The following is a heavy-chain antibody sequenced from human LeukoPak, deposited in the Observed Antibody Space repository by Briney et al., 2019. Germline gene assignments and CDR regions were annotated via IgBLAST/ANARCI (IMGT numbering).Heavy chain of an antibody. Sequence: GGSLRLSCAASGFTFSGSAMHWVRQASGKGLEWVGRIRSKANSYATAYAASVKGRFTISRDDSKNTAYLQVNSLKTEDTAVYYCTSPGYSSGQPDYWGQGTLVTVSS. CDR3: TSPGYSSGQPDY. CDR2: IRSKANSYAT. D-gene: IGHD6-19*01. J-gene: IGHJ4*02. V-gene: IGHV3-73*01. CDR1: GFTFSGSA.